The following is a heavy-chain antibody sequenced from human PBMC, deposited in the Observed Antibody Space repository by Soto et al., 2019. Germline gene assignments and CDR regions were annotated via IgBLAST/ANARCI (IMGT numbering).Heavy chain of an antibody. CDR2: ISANNGNT. CDR1: GYTFTTFG. Sequence: QVRLVQSGPEVKKPGASVKVSCKASGYTFTTFGISWVRQAPGQVLEWVGWISANNGNTKYSQKFQGRVSLTTETSASQAYMELRSLRSDDTAVYYCARSEPFDIDAITPLEFWGQGTLVTVSS. V-gene: IGHV1-18*01. D-gene: IGHD3-3*01. CDR3: ARSEPFDIDAITPLEF. J-gene: IGHJ1*01.